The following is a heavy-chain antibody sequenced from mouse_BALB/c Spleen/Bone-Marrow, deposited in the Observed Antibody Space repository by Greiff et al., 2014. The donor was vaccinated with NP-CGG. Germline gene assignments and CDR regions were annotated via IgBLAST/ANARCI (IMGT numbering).Heavy chain of an antibody. J-gene: IGHJ4*01. CDR2: IWAGGST. CDR1: GFSLTSYS. Sequence: VQLQQSGPGLVAPSQSLSITCTVSGFSLTSYSVHWVRQPPGKGLEWLGVIWAGGSTNYNSALMSRLSISKDNSKSQVFLKVSSLQTDDTAMFYCARDDDSYAMDYWGQGTSVTVSS. V-gene: IGHV2-9*02. CDR3: ARDDDSYAMDY. D-gene: IGHD2-3*01.